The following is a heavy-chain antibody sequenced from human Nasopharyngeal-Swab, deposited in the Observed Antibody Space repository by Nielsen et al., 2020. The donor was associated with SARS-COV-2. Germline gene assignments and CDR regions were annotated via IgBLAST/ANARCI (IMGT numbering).Heavy chain of an antibody. Sequence: GGSLRLSCAASGFTFSSYSMNWVRQAPGKGLEWVSSISSSSSYIYYADSVKGRFTISRDNAKNSLYLKMNSLRAEDTAVYYCARDRDGWERRDAFDIWGQGTMVTVSS. CDR1: GFTFSSYS. J-gene: IGHJ3*02. V-gene: IGHV3-21*01. D-gene: IGHD1-26*01. CDR3: ARDRDGWERRDAFDI. CDR2: ISSSSSYI.